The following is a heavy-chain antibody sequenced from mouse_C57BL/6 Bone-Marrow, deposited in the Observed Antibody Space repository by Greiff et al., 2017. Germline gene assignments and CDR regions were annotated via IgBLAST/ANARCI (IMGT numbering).Heavy chain of an antibody. CDR1: GYTFTSYW. CDR2: IDTSDSET. J-gene: IGHJ2*01. Sequence: VQLQQPGAELVRPGSSVKLSCKASGYTFTSYWMHWVKQRPIQGLEWIGNIDTSDSETHYNQKFKDKATLTVDKSSSTAYMQLSSLTSEDSAVYYCAREGWDFYYFDYWGQGTTLTVSS. D-gene: IGHD3-3*01. CDR3: AREGWDFYYFDY. V-gene: IGHV1-52*01.